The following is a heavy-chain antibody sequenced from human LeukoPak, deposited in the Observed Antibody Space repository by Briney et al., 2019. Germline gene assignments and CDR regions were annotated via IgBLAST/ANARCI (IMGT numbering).Heavy chain of an antibody. V-gene: IGHV1-69*13. D-gene: IGHD6-19*01. CDR3: ASGGEWLALFDY. Sequence: ASVKVSCKASGGTFSTYAISWVRQAPGQGLEWMGGIIPIFGTANYAQKFQGRVTITADESTSTAYMELSSLRSEDTAVYYCASGGEWLALFDYWGQGTLVTVSS. CDR2: IIPIFGTA. J-gene: IGHJ4*02. CDR1: GGTFSTYA.